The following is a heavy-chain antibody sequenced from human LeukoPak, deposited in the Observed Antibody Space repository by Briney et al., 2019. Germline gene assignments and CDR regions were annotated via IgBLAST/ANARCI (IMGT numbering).Heavy chain of an antibody. J-gene: IGHJ4*02. CDR2: IRSKTYGGTT. CDR1: GFTFGDYA. V-gene: IGHV3-49*04. CDR3: TRDQTPYY. Sequence: GGSLRLSCTASGFTFGDYAMTWVRQAPGKGLEWVGFIRSKTYGGTTEFAASVKGRFTISRDDSKSIAYLQMNSLKTEDTAVYYCTRDQTPYYWGQGTLVTVSS.